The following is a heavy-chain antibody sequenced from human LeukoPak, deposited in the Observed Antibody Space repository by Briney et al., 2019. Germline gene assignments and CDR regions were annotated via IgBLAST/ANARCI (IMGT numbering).Heavy chain of an antibody. CDR1: GLTFNNYN. CDR2: ISSDGSYI. D-gene: IGHD2-15*01. J-gene: IGHJ1*01. CDR3: ASPHYCSGSSCCFGD. Sequence: TGGSLRLSCVASGLTFNNYNMNWVRQAPGKGLEWVSLISSDGSYIYYADSVRGRFTISRDNAKNSLYLQMNSLRAEDTAVYFCASPHYCSGSSCCFGDWGQGTLVTVSS. V-gene: IGHV3-21*01.